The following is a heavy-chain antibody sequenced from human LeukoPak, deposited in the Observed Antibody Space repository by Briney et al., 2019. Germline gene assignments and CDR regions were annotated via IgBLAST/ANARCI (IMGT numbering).Heavy chain of an antibody. CDR2: IKQDGSEK. D-gene: IGHD7-27*01. CDR1: GFTFSTYW. V-gene: IGHV3-7*01. CDR3: AREGTGDFDY. Sequence: GGSLRLSCAASGFTFSTYWMTWVRQAPGKGLEWVANIKQDGSEKYYVDSAKGRFTISRDNAKNSLYLQMNSLRAEDTAVYYCAREGTGDFDYWGQGTLVTVSS. J-gene: IGHJ4*02.